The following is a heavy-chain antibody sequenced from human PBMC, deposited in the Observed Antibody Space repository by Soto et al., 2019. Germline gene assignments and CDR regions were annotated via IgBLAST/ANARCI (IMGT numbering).Heavy chain of an antibody. CDR2: MNPNSGNT. J-gene: IGHJ5*02. CDR3: ARIVEMATMDDP. Sequence: ASVKVSCKASGYTFTSYDINWVRQATGQGLEWMGWMNPNSGNTGYAQKFQERVTITRDMSTSTAYMELRSLRSDDTAVYYCARIVEMATMDDPWGQGTLVTVSS. V-gene: IGHV1-8*01. D-gene: IGHD5-12*01. CDR1: GYTFTSYD.